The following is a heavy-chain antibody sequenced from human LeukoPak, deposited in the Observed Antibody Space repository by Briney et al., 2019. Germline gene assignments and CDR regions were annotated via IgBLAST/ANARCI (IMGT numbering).Heavy chain of an antibody. V-gene: IGHV4-59*01. J-gene: IGHJ6*02. Sequence: SETLSLTCTVSGGSISGYYWTWTRQPPGKGLEWIGQIHYSGKADYNPSLRSRITISVDTSKNKMFLKLSSVTAADTAAYYCARFGIFYDMDVWGRGTTVTVSS. CDR2: IHYSGKA. D-gene: IGHD3-16*01. CDR1: GGSISGYY. CDR3: ARFGIFYDMDV.